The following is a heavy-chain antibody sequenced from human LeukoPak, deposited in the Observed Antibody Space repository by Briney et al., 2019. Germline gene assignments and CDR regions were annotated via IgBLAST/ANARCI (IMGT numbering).Heavy chain of an antibody. CDR1: GGSISSGGYY. CDR3: ARDVAIAAAGPNFDY. CDR2: IYYSGST. J-gene: IGHJ4*02. D-gene: IGHD6-13*01. Sequence: PSETLSLTCTVSGGSISSGGYYWSWIRQHPGKGLEWIGYIYYSGSTYYNPSLKSRVTISVDTSKNQFSLKLSSVTAADTAVYYCARDVAIAAAGPNFDYWGQGTLVTVSS. V-gene: IGHV4-31*03.